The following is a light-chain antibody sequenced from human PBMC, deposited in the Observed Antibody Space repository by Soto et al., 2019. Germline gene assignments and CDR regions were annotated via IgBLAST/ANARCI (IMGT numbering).Light chain of an antibody. Sequence: QSALTQPASVSGSPGRSITISCTGTSSDVGGYDYVSWYQQYPGKAPKFMIYEVTNRPSGVSHRFSGSKSGNTASLTISGLQAEDEADYYCTSYTTTSTYVFGTGTKLTVL. CDR3: TSYTTTSTYV. CDR1: SSDVGGYDY. J-gene: IGLJ1*01. CDR2: EVT. V-gene: IGLV2-14*01.